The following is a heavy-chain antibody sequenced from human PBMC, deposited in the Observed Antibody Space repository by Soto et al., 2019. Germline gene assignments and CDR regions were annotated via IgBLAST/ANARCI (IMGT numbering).Heavy chain of an antibody. D-gene: IGHD3-3*01. CDR2: IWYDGSNK. CDR1: GFTFSSYG. V-gene: IGHV3-33*01. Sequence: GGSLRLSCAASGFTFSSYGMHWVRQAPGKGLEWVAVIWYDGSNKYYADSVKGRFTISRDNSKNTLYLQMNSLRAEDTAVYYCARTYYDFWSGYPDYWSQGTLVTVSS. J-gene: IGHJ4*02. CDR3: ARTYYDFWSGYPDY.